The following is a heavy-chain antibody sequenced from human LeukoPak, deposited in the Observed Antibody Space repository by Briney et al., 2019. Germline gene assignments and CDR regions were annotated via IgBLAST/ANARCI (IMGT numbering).Heavy chain of an antibody. CDR1: GFTFDDYA. Sequence: GRSLRLSCAASGFTFDDYAMHWVRQAPGKGLEWVSGISWNSGGIGYADSVKGRFTISRDNAKNSMYLQMNSLRAEDTAVYYCARGYCSSTSCYPDAYYYYYMDVWGKGTTVTVSS. CDR2: ISWNSGGI. CDR3: ARGYCSSTSCYPDAYYYYYMDV. V-gene: IGHV3-9*01. J-gene: IGHJ6*03. D-gene: IGHD2-2*01.